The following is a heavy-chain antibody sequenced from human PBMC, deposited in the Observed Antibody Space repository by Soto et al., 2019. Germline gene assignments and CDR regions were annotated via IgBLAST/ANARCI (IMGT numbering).Heavy chain of an antibody. D-gene: IGHD5-12*01. J-gene: IGHJ4*02. CDR1: GGTFNSYV. CDR2: IISIFGTP. Sequence: SGKVSCKASGGTFNSYVFNWVRQAPGQGLEWMGGIISIFGTPNYGQKFQGRVTITADESTSTGFMELSSLTSEDTAIYYCARDLGSGYDPGDYWGQGTLVTVSS. V-gene: IGHV1-69*13. CDR3: ARDLGSGYDPGDY.